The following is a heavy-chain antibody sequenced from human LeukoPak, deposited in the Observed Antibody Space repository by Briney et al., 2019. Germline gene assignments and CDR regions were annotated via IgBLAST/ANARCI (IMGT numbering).Heavy chain of an antibody. V-gene: IGHV4-59*01. Sequence: TSETLSLTCTVSGGSISSYYWSWIRQPPGKGLEWIGYIYYSGSTNYNPSLKSRVTISVDTSKNQFSLKLSSVTAADTAVYYCASYGDTAMIAFDIWGQGTMVTVSS. CDR1: GGSISSYY. J-gene: IGHJ3*02. CDR3: ASYGDTAMIAFDI. CDR2: IYYSGST. D-gene: IGHD5-18*01.